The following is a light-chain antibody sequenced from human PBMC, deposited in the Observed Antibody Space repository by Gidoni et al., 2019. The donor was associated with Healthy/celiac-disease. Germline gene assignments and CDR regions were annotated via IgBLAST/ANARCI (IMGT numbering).Light chain of an antibody. Sequence: PGERATLSCRASQSVSSSYLAWYQQKPGQAPRLLIYGASSRATGIPDRFSGSGSGTDFTLTISRLEPEDFAVYYCQQYGSSPQTFGQGTKVEIK. V-gene: IGKV3-20*01. CDR1: QSVSSSY. CDR2: GAS. CDR3: QQYGSSPQT. J-gene: IGKJ1*01.